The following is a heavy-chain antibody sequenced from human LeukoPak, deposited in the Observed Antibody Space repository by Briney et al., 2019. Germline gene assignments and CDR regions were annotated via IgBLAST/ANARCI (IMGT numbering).Heavy chain of an antibody. CDR1: GFTFSSYA. Sequence: PGGSLRLSCAASGFTFSSYAMSWVRQAPGKGLEWVSAISGSGGSTYYADSVKGRFTISRDNGKNTLYLQMNSLRADDTAVYYCARASGRYSPGIYDYWGQGTLVSVSS. CDR2: ISGSGGST. J-gene: IGHJ4*02. D-gene: IGHD1-26*01. V-gene: IGHV3-23*01. CDR3: ARASGRYSPGIYDY.